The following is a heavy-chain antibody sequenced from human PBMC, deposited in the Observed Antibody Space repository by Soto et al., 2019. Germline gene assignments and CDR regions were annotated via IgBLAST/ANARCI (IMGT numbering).Heavy chain of an antibody. D-gene: IGHD4-17*01. CDR3: ARHTVRECMDV. J-gene: IGHJ6*02. Sequence: QLQLQESGPGLVKPTETLSLTCTVSGGSISSSSYYWGWIRQPPGKGLEWIGSIYYSGSTYYNPSLKSRVTISVDTSKNQCSLKLSSVTAADTAVYYCARHTVRECMDVWGQGTTVTVSS. V-gene: IGHV4-39*01. CDR2: IYYSGST. CDR1: GGSISSSSYY.